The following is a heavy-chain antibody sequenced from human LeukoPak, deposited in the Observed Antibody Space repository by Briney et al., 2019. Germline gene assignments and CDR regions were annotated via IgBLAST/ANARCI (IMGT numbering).Heavy chain of an antibody. CDR1: GFIFSDYA. J-gene: IGHJ4*02. CDR2: IYSGGST. V-gene: IGHV3-53*01. D-gene: IGHD3/OR15-3a*01. Sequence: PGTSLRLSCTASGFIFSDYAMHWVRQAPGKGLEWVSVIYSGGSTYYADSVKGRFTISRDNSKNTLFLQMNSLRAEDTAVYYCARADGTGGPYDYWGQGTLVTVSS. CDR3: ARADGTGGPYDY.